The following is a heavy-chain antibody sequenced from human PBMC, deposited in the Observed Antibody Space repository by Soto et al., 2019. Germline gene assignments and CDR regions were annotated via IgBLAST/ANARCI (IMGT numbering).Heavy chain of an antibody. D-gene: IGHD1-1*01. CDR1: GFTFTSSA. J-gene: IGHJ6*02. V-gene: IGHV1-58*01. CDR3: AAEAGNLYYYYYGMDV. Sequence: ASVKVSCKASGFTFTSSAVPGVRQDRLQRVEWIVCIVFGSGNKNYAQKFQERVTINRDMSTSTAYMELSSLRSEDTAVYYCAAEAGNLYYYYYGMDVWG. CDR2: IVFGSGNK.